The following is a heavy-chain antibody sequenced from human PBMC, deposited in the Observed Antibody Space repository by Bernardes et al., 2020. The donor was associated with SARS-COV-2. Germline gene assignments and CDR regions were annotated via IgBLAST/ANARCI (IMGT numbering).Heavy chain of an antibody. CDR1: GFTFNYHN. J-gene: IGHJ4*02. CDR2: ITTTGNDV. CDR3: ARGSGVFDS. Sequence: GGSLRLSCAASGFTFNYHNMNWVRQAPGKGLEWVSSITTTGNDVHYADSVKGRFILSRDNAKNSLYLHMDSLRVEDTAVYYCARGSGVFDSWGQGALVTVSS. D-gene: IGHD3-10*01. V-gene: IGHV3-21*01.